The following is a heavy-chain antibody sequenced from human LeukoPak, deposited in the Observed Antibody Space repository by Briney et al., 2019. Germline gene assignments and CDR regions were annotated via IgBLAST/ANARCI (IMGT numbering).Heavy chain of an antibody. D-gene: IGHD3-9*01. CDR3: ANVYYDILTGRFDY. CDR1: GFTFSSYA. V-gene: IGHV3-23*01. Sequence: PGGSLRLSCAAPGFTFSSYAMSWVRQAPGKGLEWVSAISGSGGSTYYADSVKGRFTISRDNSKNTLYLQMNGLRAEDTALYYCANVYYDILTGRFDYWGQGTLVTVSS. CDR2: ISGSGGST. J-gene: IGHJ4*02.